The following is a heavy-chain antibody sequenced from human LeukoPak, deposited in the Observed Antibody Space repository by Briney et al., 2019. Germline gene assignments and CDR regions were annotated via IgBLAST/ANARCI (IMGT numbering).Heavy chain of an antibody. CDR1: GGSISSSSYY. V-gene: IGHV4-39*01. D-gene: IGHD2-2*01. Sequence: SETLSLTCTVSGGSISSSSYYWGWIRQPPGKGLEWIGSIYYSGSTYYNPSLKSRVTISVDTSKNQFSLKLSSVTAADTAVYYCARPAPSQRYCSSTSCISGAFDIWGQGTMVTVSS. J-gene: IGHJ3*02. CDR2: IYYSGST. CDR3: ARPAPSQRYCSSTSCISGAFDI.